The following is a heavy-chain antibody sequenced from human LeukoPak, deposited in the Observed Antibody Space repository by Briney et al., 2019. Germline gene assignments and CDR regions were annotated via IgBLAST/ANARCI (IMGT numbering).Heavy chain of an antibody. V-gene: IGHV4-38-2*02. CDR2: IYHSGST. CDR1: GYSISSGYY. D-gene: IGHD2-15*01. Sequence: SETLSLTCTVSGYSISSGYYWGWIRQPPGKGLEWIGSIYHSGSTYYNPSLKSRVTISVDTSKNQFSLKLTSVTAADTAVYYCARVYCSGGSYYPTGYWGQGTLVTVSS. CDR3: ARVYCSGGSYYPTGY. J-gene: IGHJ4*02.